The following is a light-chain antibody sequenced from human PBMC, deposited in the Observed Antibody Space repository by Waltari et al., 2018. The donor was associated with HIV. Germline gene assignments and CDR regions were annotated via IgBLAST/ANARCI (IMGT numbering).Light chain of an antibody. CDR1: SGGMASNS. CDR2: EDN. Sequence: NFILTQPPSVSESQGKTVTISCARSSGGMASNSLQLYQQRPGRAPTPVIYEDNQRPSGVPDRFSGSIDSSSNSASLTIYDLKTEDEADYYCQSYDSTNPCIFGTGTRVTVL. V-gene: IGLV6-57*03. J-gene: IGLJ1*01. CDR3: QSYDSTNPCI.